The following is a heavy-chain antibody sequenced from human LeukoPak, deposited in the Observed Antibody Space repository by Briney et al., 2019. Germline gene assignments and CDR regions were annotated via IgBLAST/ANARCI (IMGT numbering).Heavy chain of an antibody. CDR1: GGSISSYY. V-gene: IGHV4-59*12. D-gene: IGHD3-10*01. CDR2: IYHSGST. J-gene: IGHJ4*02. Sequence: SETLSLTCSVSGGSISSYYWSWIRQPPGKGLEWIGYIYHSGSTNYNPSLKSRVTISVDTSKNQFSLKLSSVTAADTAVYYCAKSYYYGSGSYYNVGLGLGYFDYWGQGTLVTVSS. CDR3: AKSYYYGSGSYYNVGLGLGYFDY.